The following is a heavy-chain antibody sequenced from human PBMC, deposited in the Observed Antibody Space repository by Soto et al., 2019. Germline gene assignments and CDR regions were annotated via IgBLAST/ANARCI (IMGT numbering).Heavy chain of an antibody. CDR1: GFTFSDYA. J-gene: IGHJ4*02. V-gene: IGHV3-30*18. CDR3: GKGGRQWLVTSDFNY. CDR2: VSHDGRNT. Sequence: VQLVESGGGVVQPGRSLRLSCAASGFTFSDYAMHWVRQAPGKGLEWVAVVSHDGRNTHYADSVKGRFTISRDSSKNTVSLEMTRLSAADTAVYYCGKGGRQWLVTSDFNYWGQGALVTVSS. D-gene: IGHD6-19*01.